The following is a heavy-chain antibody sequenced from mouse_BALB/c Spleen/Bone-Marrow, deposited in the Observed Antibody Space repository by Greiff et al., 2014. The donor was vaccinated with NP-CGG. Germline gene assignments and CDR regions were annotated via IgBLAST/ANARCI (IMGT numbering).Heavy chain of an antibody. CDR1: GYIIASYV. J-gene: IGHJ2*01. CDR3: ARGWTTLVFDY. V-gene: IGHV1-14*01. D-gene: IGHD2-12*01. CDR2: INHYNDGA. Sequence: EVKLMESGPELVKPGASVKMSCKASGYIIASYVMHWVKQKPGQGLEWIGYINHYNDGAKYNETFKGKATLTSDRSSTTAYMELSSLTSEDSAVYYCARGWTTLVFDYWGQGTTLTVSS.